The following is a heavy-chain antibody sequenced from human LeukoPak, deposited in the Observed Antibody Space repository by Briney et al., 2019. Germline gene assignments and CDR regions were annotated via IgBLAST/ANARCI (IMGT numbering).Heavy chain of an antibody. D-gene: IGHD2-21*01. CDR1: GFTFTTYY. J-gene: IGHJ4*02. V-gene: IGHV1-46*01. CDR3: AREFRGGYFDY. CDR2: INPSGTST. Sequence: ASVKVSCKASGFTFTTYYMHWVRQAPGQGLEWMGLINPSGTSTNYAQKFQGRVTMTKDTSTSTVYMELNSLRSEDTAVYYCAREFRGGYFDYWGQGTLVTASS.